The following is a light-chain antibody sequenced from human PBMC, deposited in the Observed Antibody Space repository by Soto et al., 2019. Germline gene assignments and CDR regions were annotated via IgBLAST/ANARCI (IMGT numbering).Light chain of an antibody. Sequence: QSVLTQPASVSGSPGRSITISCTGTSSDVGAYNFVSWYQHHPGKAPKLMIYEVSNRPSGVSNRFAGSKSGNTGSLTISGLQAEDEADYYCSSYTSSSSVVFGGGTKVTVL. CDR1: SSDVGAYNF. CDR2: EVS. V-gene: IGLV2-14*01. CDR3: SSYTSSSSVV. J-gene: IGLJ2*01.